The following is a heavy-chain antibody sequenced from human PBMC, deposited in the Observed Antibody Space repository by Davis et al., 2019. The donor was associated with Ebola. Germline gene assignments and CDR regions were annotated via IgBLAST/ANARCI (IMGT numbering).Heavy chain of an antibody. J-gene: IGHJ4*02. CDR2: ISYDGSNK. D-gene: IGHD4-17*01. CDR1: GFTFSSYA. CDR3: ATSTVTPY. Sequence: GESLKISCAASGFTFSSYAMHWVRQAPGKGLEWVAVISYDGSNKYYADSVKGRFTISRDNSKNTLYLQMNSLRAEDTAVYYCATSTVTPYWGQGTLVTVSS. V-gene: IGHV3-30-3*01.